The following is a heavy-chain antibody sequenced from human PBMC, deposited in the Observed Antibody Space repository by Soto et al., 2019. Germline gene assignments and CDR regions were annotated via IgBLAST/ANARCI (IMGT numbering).Heavy chain of an antibody. CDR1: GFTFSNAW. J-gene: IGHJ4*02. CDR2: IKSKTDGGTT. V-gene: IGHV3-15*01. Sequence: GGSLRPSCAASGFTFSNAWMSWVRQAPWKGLEWVGRIKSKTDGGTTDYAAPVKGRFTISRDDSKNTLYLQMNSLKTEDTAVYYCTTDRALSPLYCSSTSCDDIDYWGQGTLVTVSS. CDR3: TTDRALSPLYCSSTSCDDIDY. D-gene: IGHD2-2*01.